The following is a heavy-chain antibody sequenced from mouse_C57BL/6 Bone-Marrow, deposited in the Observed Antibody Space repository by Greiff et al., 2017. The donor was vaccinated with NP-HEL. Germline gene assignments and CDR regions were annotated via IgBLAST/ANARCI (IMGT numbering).Heavy chain of an antibody. CDR2: ISYSGST. D-gene: IGHD3-2*02. Sequence: EVKLVESGPGLAKPSQTLSLTCSVTGYSITSAYWNWIRKFTGNKLEYMGYISYSGSTYSNPSLKSRISLTRDTSKNQYYLQWNSVTTEDTATYYCARGERDSSGDFDYWGQGTTLTVSS. V-gene: IGHV3-8*01. J-gene: IGHJ2*01. CDR1: GYSITSAY. CDR3: ARGERDSSGDFDY.